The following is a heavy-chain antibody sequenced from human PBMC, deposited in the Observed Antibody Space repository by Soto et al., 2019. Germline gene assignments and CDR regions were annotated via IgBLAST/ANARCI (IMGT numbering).Heavy chain of an antibody. CDR2: FDPEDGET. CDR3: ATVAMWVTPVNWFDP. V-gene: IGHV1-24*01. D-gene: IGHD4-4*01. CDR1: GYTLTELS. Sequence: ASVKVSCKVSGYTLTELSMHWVRQAPGKGREGMGGFDPEDGETIYAQKFQGRVTMTEDTSTDTAYMELSSLRSEDTAVYYCATVAMWVTPVNWFDPWGQGTLVTVSS. J-gene: IGHJ5*02.